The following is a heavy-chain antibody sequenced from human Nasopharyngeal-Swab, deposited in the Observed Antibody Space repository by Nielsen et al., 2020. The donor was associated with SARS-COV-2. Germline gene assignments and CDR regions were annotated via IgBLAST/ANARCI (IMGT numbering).Heavy chain of an antibody. Sequence: GESLKISCAASGFTFSSYEMNWVRQAPGKGLEWVSYISSSGSTTYYADSVKGRFTISRDNSKNTLYLQMNSLRAEDTAVYYCAKDFETYCSGGSCGVFDYWGQGTLVTVSS. V-gene: IGHV3-48*03. CDR3: AKDFETYCSGGSCGVFDY. D-gene: IGHD2-15*01. CDR1: GFTFSSYE. CDR2: ISSSGSTT. J-gene: IGHJ4*02.